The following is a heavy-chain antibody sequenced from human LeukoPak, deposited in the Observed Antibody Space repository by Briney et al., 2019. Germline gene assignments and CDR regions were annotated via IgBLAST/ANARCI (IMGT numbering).Heavy chain of an antibody. CDR2: ISGNARTI. V-gene: IGHV3-48*03. D-gene: IGHD6-19*01. CDR3: ARIPPRMAGTYYYYGMDL. J-gene: IGHJ6*02. Sequence: GGSLRLSCAASGFTFSNYEMNWVRQAPGKGLAWVSHISGNARTINYADSVKGRFTTSRDNAKKSLFLQMNSLRVEDTAVYYCARIPPRMAGTYYYYGMDLWGQGTTVTVSS. CDR1: GFTFSNYE.